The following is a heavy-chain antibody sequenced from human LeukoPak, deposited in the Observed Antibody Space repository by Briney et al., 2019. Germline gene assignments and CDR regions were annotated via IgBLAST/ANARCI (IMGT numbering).Heavy chain of an antibody. CDR1: GGSFSDYF. CDR3: ARVMDSSWYYYYYYYMDV. J-gene: IGHJ6*03. D-gene: IGHD6-13*01. Sequence: SETLSLTCAVYGGSFSDYFWSWIRQPPGKGLEWIGEINHSGSTTYNPSLKSRVTISVDTSKNQFSLKLSSVTAADTAVYYCARVMDSSWYYYYYYYMDVWGKGTTVTVSS. CDR2: INHSGST. V-gene: IGHV4-34*01.